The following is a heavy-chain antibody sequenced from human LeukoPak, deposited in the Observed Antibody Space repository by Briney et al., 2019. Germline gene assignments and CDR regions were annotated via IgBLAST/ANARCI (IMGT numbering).Heavy chain of an antibody. CDR2: ITRSSIYM. CDR3: ARALYDSSGYYSHFDY. J-gene: IGHJ4*02. V-gene: IGHV3-21*01. CDR1: GLTFSRYS. D-gene: IGHD3-22*01. Sequence: GGSLRLSCAASGLTFSRYSMNWVRQAPGKGLEWVSSITRSSIYMYYADSVKGRFTISRDNAKNSLYLQMNSLRAEDTAVYYCARALYDSSGYYSHFDYWGQGTLVTVSS.